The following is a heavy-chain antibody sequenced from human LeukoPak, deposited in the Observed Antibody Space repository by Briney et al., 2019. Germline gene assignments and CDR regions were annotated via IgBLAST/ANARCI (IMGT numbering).Heavy chain of an antibody. V-gene: IGHV4-34*01. CDR3: ARVRNPKVLRYFDY. CDR1: GGSFSDYY. Sequence: SETLSLTCAVYGGSFSDYYWSWIRQPPGKGLEWIGEINHSGSTNYNPSLKSRVTISVDTSKNQFSLKLSSVTAADTAVYYCARVRNPKVLRYFDYWGQGTLVTVSS. J-gene: IGHJ4*02. D-gene: IGHD3-9*01. CDR2: INHSGST.